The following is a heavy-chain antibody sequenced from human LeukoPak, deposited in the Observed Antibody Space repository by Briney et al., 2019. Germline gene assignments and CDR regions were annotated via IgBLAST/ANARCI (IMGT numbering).Heavy chain of an antibody. Sequence: GGSLRLSCAASGFTFSTFPMHWVRQAPGKGLQWVAVISNDGRHEYYADSAKGRFTISRGNSKNTLFLQMNSLTTEDTAVYYCARGAGTTVYYIDVWGKGTTVTVSS. CDR3: ARGAGTTVYYIDV. CDR1: GFTFSTFP. J-gene: IGHJ6*03. D-gene: IGHD1-7*01. V-gene: IGHV3-30*16. CDR2: ISNDGRHE.